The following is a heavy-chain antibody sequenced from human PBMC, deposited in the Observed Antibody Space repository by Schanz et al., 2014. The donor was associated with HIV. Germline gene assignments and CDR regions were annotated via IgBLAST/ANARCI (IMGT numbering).Heavy chain of an antibody. J-gene: IGHJ4*02. CDR1: GFSLSDYY. V-gene: IGHV3-11*04. Sequence: QEQLVESGGGLVKPGGSLRLSCEASGFSLSDYYMTWIRQAPGKGLEWISYITRSGNTIYYADFLKGRFTISRDNSKNTLYLQMNSLRAEDTSVYYCARGFQGFDYWGQGTLVTVSS. D-gene: IGHD3-10*01. CDR2: ITRSGNTI. CDR3: ARGFQGFDY.